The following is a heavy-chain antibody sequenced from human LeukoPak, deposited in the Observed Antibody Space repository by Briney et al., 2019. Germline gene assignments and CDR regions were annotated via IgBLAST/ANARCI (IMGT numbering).Heavy chain of an antibody. CDR2: INHSGST. J-gene: IGHJ4*02. D-gene: IGHD3-22*01. CDR3: ARGSLHYYYDSSGYFDY. V-gene: IGHV4-34*01. Sequence: SETPSLTCAVYGGSFSGYYWSWIRQPPGKGLEWIGEINHSGSTNYNPSLKSRVSISVDTTKNQFSLKLSSVTAADTAVYYCARGSLHYYYDSSGYFDYWGQGTLVTVSS. CDR1: GGSFSGYY.